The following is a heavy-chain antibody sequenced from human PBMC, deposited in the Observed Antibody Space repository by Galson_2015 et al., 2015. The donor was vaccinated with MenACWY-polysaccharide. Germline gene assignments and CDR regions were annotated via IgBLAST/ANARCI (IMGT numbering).Heavy chain of an antibody. V-gene: IGHV3-49*03. CDR2: IRSKAYGGTT. CDR3: TRDYYDSGYYYYYMDV. D-gene: IGHD3-22*01. Sequence: SLRLSCAASGFTFGDYAMSWFRQAPGKGLEWVGFIRSKAYGGTTEYAASVKGRFTISRDDSKSIAYLQMNSLKTEDTAVYYCTRDYYDSGYYYYYMDVWGKGTTVTVSS. J-gene: IGHJ6*03. CDR1: GFTFGDYA.